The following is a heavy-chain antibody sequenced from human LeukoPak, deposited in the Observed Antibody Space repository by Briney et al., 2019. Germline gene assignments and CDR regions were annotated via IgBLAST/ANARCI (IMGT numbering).Heavy chain of an antibody. J-gene: IGHJ5*02. CDR1: GYTFTGYY. Sequence: GASVKVSCKACGYTFTGYYMHWVRQAPGQGLEWMGWINPNSGGTNYAQKFQGRVTMTRDTSISTAYMDLSRLRSDDTAVYYCARGRKPFSGTAICSGNWFDPWGQGTLVTFSS. D-gene: IGHD3-10*02. V-gene: IGHV1-2*02. CDR2: INPNSGGT. CDR3: ARGRKPFSGTAICSGNWFDP.